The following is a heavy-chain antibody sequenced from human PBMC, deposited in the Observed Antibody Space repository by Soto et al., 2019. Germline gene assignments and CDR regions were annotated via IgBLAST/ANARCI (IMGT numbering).Heavy chain of an antibody. CDR2: IYYSGST. Sequence: PSETLSLTCTVSGGSISSYYWSWIRQPPGKGLEWIGYIYYSGSTNYNPSLKSRVTISVDTSKNQFSLKLSSVAAADTAVYYCARDKTSGDYYYYGMDVWGQGTTVTVSS. CDR1: GGSISSYY. V-gene: IGHV4-59*01. J-gene: IGHJ6*02. CDR3: ARDKTSGDYYYYGMDV. D-gene: IGHD2-2*01.